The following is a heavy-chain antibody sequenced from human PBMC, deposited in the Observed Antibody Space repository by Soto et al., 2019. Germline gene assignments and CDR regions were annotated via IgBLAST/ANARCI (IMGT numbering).Heavy chain of an antibody. J-gene: IGHJ4*02. CDR1: GGTFSSYA. D-gene: IGHD6-13*01. Sequence: QVQLVQSGAEVKKPGSSVKVSCKASGGTFSSYAISWVRQAPGQGLEWMGGIIPIFGTANYAQKFQGRVTIXXDXSXXTAYMELSSLRSEDTAVYYCATAHDSSSWEDYFDYWGQGTLVTVSS. CDR3: ATAHDSSSWEDYFDY. V-gene: IGHV1-69*12. CDR2: IIPIFGTA.